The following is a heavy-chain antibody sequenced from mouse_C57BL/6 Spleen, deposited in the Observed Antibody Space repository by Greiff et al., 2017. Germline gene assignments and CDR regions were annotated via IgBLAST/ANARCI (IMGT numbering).Heavy chain of an antibody. J-gene: IGHJ4*01. Sequence: QVHVKQSGAELVKPGASVKISCKASGYTFTDYYINWVKQRPGQGLEWIGKIGPGSGSTYYNEKFKGKATLAADKSSSTAYMQLSSLTSEDSAVYFCARADYYGSSYDAMDYWGQGTSVTVSS. CDR3: ARADYYGSSYDAMDY. D-gene: IGHD1-1*01. CDR2: IGPGSGST. CDR1: GYTFTDYY. V-gene: IGHV1-77*01.